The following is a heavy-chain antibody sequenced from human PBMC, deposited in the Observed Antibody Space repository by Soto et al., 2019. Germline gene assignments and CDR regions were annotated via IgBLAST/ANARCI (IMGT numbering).Heavy chain of an antibody. CDR2: IYYRGTT. CDR1: GDSISSYY. V-gene: IGHV4-59*01. Sequence: SETLSLTCTVPGDSISSYYWSWIRQPPGKGLEWIGYIYYRGTTKYNPSLKSRVTMSVDTSKNQFSLRLNSVTAADTAVYYCASGYYDSSGYQYYLDFWGQGTLVTVSS. CDR3: ASGYYDSSGYQYYLDF. D-gene: IGHD3-22*01. J-gene: IGHJ4*02.